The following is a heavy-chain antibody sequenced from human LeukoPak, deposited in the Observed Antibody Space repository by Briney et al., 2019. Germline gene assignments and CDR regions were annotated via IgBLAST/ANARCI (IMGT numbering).Heavy chain of an antibody. D-gene: IGHD6-13*01. CDR3: ATGPYSSSWYKAPFDY. J-gene: IGHJ4*02. Sequence: ASVKVSCKASGYTFTSYDINWVRQATGQGLEWMGWMNPNSGNTGYAQKFQGRVTITRNTSISTAYTELSSLRSEDTAVYYCATGPYSSSWYKAPFDYWGQGTLVTVSS. V-gene: IGHV1-8*03. CDR2: MNPNSGNT. CDR1: GYTFTSYD.